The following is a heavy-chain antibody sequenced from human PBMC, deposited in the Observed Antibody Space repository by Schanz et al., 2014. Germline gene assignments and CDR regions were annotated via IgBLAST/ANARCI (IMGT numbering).Heavy chain of an antibody. V-gene: IGHV3-33*08. CDR3: AKYGGGYSYGCVEY. Sequence: QAQLLESGGGVVQPGRSLRLSCAVSGFTFGGYALHWVRQAPGKGLEWVAVIWFDGTNKYNADSVKGRFTISRDTSKNTLYLQMKSLRAEDTAVYDCAKYGGGYSYGCVEYWGQGILVTVSS. CDR1: GFTFGGYA. J-gene: IGHJ4*02. D-gene: IGHD5-18*01. CDR2: IWFDGTNK.